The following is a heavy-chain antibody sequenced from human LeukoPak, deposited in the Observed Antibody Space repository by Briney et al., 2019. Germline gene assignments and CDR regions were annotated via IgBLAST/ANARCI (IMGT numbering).Heavy chain of an antibody. CDR1: GFTFSSYW. V-gene: IGHV3-7*01. Sequence: TGGSLRLSCAASGFTFSSYWMTWVRQAPGKGLECVATIKQDGSEKYYVDSVKGRFTISRDNAKNSLYLQMNSLRAEDTAVYYCAREVRYFDWLLHYMDVWGKGTTVTVSS. J-gene: IGHJ6*03. CDR3: AREVRYFDWLLHYMDV. CDR2: IKQDGSEK. D-gene: IGHD3-9*01.